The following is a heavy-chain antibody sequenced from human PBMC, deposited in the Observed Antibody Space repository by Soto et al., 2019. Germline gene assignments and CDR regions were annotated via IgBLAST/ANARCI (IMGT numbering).Heavy chain of an antibody. V-gene: IGHV3-30*18. CDR2: ISFDGGIK. Sequence: QVQLVESGGGVVQPGGSLRLSCAAAGFTFSRHAMYWVRQAPGKGLEWVSVISFDGGIKYYADAVKGRFAISRDTPKTTLYLQMNSLRVEDTAVYFCVKDYGWITGTGTSYFDRWGQGTLVTVSS. D-gene: IGHD1-1*01. CDR3: VKDYGWITGTGTSYFDR. CDR1: GFTFSRHA. J-gene: IGHJ4*02.